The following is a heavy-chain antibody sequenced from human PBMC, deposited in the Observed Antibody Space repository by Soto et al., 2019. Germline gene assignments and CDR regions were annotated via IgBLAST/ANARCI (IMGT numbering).Heavy chain of an antibody. CDR2: INPSGGST. V-gene: IGHV1-46*01. CDR3: ARDLTRVRGTAGGYYGMDV. D-gene: IGHD3-10*01. Sequence: ASVKVSCKASGYTFTSYYMHWVRQAPGQGLEWMGIINPSGGSTSYAQKFQGRVTMTRDTSTSTVYMELSSLRSEDTAVYYCARDLTRVRGTAGGYYGMDVWGQGTTVTVSS. CDR1: GYTFTSYY. J-gene: IGHJ6*02.